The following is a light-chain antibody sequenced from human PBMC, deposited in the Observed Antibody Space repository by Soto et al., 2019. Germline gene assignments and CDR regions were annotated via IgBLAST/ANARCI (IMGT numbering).Light chain of an antibody. CDR3: QVWDSSSNHYV. V-gene: IGLV3-21*04. CDR2: YDN. J-gene: IGLJ1*01. CDR1: RIGRKS. Sequence: SYELTQAPSESVAPGETASISCGGDRIGRKSVHWYQQKPGQAPVLVMYYDNDRPSEIPERFSGFKSGNTATLDISGVEAGDEADYYCQVWDSSSNHYVFGPGTKLTVL.